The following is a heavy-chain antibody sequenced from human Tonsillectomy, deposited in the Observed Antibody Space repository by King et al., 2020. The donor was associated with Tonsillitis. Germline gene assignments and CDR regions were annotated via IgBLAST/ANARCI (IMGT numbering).Heavy chain of an antibody. CDR2: ISFDGTYK. D-gene: IGHD4-17*01. CDR1: GFTFSSYA. Sequence: VQLVESGGGVVQPGRSLRLSCAASGFTFSSYAMHWVRQAPGKGLEWEAAISFDGTYKSSADSVKGRFTISRDNSKNTVYLQMNSLRAEDTAVYYCARRDGALDYYYYGMDVWGQGTTVTVSS. CDR3: ARRDGALDYYYYGMDV. J-gene: IGHJ6*02. V-gene: IGHV3-30-3*01.